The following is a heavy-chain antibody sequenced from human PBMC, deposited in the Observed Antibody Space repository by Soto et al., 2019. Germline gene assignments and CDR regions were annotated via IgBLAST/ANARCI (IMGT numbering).Heavy chain of an antibody. CDR1: GFSLSTSGVG. CDR2: IYWDDDK. V-gene: IGHV2-5*02. CDR3: AHVPSYDSRGFYYGGYNWFDP. Sequence: QITLKESGPTLVRPTQTLTLTCTFSGFSLSTSGVGVGWIRQPPGKALEWLALIYWDDDKRYSPSLKSRLTITNDTSTNQVVLTMTNMDPVDTATYYCAHVPSYDSRGFYYGGYNWFDPWGQGTLVTVSS. J-gene: IGHJ5*02. D-gene: IGHD3-22*01.